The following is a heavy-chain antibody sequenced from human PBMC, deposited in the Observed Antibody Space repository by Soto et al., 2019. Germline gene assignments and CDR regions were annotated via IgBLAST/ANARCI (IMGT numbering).Heavy chain of an antibody. CDR1: GGSITSNASY. J-gene: IGHJ4*02. Sequence: SETLSLTCTVSGGSITSNASYWGWIRQPPGKGLEWLGYIYYSGSASYNPSLKSRVTMSVDTSKNQFSLKLSSVTAADMAVYYCARRPKRGSYSWCFDYWGQGTLVTVSS. D-gene: IGHD1-26*01. V-gene: IGHV4-39*01. CDR3: ARRPKRGSYSWCFDY. CDR2: IYYSGSA.